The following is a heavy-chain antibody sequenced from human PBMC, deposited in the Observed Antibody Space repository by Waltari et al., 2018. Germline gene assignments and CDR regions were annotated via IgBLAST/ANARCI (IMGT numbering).Heavy chain of an antibody. J-gene: IGHJ4*02. D-gene: IGHD2-15*01. V-gene: IGHV2-5*02. CDR3: THFACRGSRLLDH. CDR1: GFSLSSNGVA. Sequence: QITLKESGPTLVKPTETVTLTCSLSGFSLSSNGVAVGWIRQPPGKAPESLAIIYWDDDTLYSPSLRDRITITKDTSKNQVVLTMTNMDPVDTATYFCTHFACRGSRLLDHWGQGALVTVSS. CDR2: IYWDDDT.